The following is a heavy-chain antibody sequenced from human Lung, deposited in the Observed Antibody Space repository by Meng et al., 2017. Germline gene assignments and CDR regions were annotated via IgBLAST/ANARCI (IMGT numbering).Heavy chain of an antibody. J-gene: IGHJ4*02. Sequence: QAQLQQWAAGLLKPSETLSLTCVVSGGSFSDYYWSWIRQPPGKGLEWIGEINHSGSTNYNPSLESRATISVDTSQNNLSLKLSSVTAADSAVYYCARGPTTMAHDFDYWGQGTLVTVSS. D-gene: IGHD4-11*01. V-gene: IGHV4-34*01. CDR2: INHSGST. CDR3: ARGPTTMAHDFDY. CDR1: GGSFSDYY.